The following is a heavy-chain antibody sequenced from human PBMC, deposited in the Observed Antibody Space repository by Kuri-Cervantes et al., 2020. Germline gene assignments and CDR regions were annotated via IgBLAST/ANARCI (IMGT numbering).Heavy chain of an antibody. CDR2: IYHSGST. V-gene: IGHV4-38-2*02. J-gene: IGHJ4*02. CDR1: GYSISSGYY. Sequence: GSLRLSCTVSGYSISSGYYWGWIRQPPGKGLEWIGSIYHSGSTNYNPSLKSRVTISVDKSKNQFSLKLSSVTAADTAVYYCARAIHGPFDYWGQGTLVTVSS. CDR3: ARAIHGPFDY. D-gene: IGHD5-18*01.